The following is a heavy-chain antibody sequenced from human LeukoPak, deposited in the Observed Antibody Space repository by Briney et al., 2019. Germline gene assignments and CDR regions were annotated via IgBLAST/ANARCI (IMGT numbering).Heavy chain of an antibody. CDR3: AKDLDSSGRFGY. V-gene: IGHV3-23*01. J-gene: IGHJ4*02. CDR1: GFTFSSYA. Sequence: GGSLRLSCAASGFTFSSYAMGWVRQAPGKGLEWVSAISGSGGSTYYADSVKGRFTISRDNSKNTLYLQMNSLRAEDTAVYYCAKDLDSSGRFGYWGQGTLVTVSS. CDR2: ISGSGGST. D-gene: IGHD6-19*01.